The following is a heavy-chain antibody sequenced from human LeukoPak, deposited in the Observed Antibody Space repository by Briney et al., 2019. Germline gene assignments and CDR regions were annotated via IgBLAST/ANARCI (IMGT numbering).Heavy chain of an antibody. Sequence: SETLSLTCTVAGGSISTNYWSWIRQPPGKGLEWLGYFYYSGTTNYNPSLKSRVTISVDMSTNQLSLKLSSVTAADTAVYYCARHPAGFKDWFDPWGEGTLVTVPS. CDR2: FYYSGTT. CDR1: GGSISTNY. D-gene: IGHD6-13*01. J-gene: IGHJ5*02. CDR3: ARHPAGFKDWFDP. V-gene: IGHV4-59*08.